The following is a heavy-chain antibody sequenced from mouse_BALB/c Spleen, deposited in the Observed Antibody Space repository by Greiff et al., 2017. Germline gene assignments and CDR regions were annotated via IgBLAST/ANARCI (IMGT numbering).Heavy chain of an antibody. V-gene: IGHV1-14*01. CDR2: INPYNDGT. CDR3: ARGEDGYYPFAY. Sequence: VQLKESGPELVKPGASVKMSCKASGYTFTSYVMHWVKQKPGQGLEWIGYINPYNDGTKYNEKFKGKATLTADKSSNTAYMQLSSLTSEDSAVYFCARGEDGYYPFAYWGQGTLVTVSA. J-gene: IGHJ3*01. CDR1: GYTFTSYV. D-gene: IGHD2-3*01.